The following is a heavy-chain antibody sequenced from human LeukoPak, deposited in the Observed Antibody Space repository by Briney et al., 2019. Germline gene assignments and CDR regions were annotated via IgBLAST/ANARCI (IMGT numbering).Heavy chain of an antibody. J-gene: IGHJ5*02. CDR1: GFTFSSYS. CDR2: ISSASNTI. CDR3: ARDGWFGDYNWFDP. D-gene: IGHD3-10*01. V-gene: IGHV3-48*01. Sequence: ESLRLSCAASGFTFSSYSTNWVRQAPGKGLEWVSYISSASNTIYYADSVKGRFTISRDNAKNSLYLQMNSLRAEDTAMYYCARDGWFGDYNWFDPWGQGTLVTVSS.